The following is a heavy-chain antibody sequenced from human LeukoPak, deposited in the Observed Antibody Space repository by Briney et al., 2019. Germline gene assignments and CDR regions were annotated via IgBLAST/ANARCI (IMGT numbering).Heavy chain of an antibody. D-gene: IGHD6-19*01. CDR1: GGSISSNGYY. Sequence: PSETLSLTCIVSGGSISSNGYYWGWIRLSSGKEMEWIATIHHSGPTYYNPSLRSRVTVSVDTSKNQFSLSLSSVTAADTAVYYCARQSYSSGQYYFDYWGQGTLVTVSS. CDR3: ARQSYSSGQYYFDY. J-gene: IGHJ4*02. CDR2: IHHSGPT. V-gene: IGHV4-39*01.